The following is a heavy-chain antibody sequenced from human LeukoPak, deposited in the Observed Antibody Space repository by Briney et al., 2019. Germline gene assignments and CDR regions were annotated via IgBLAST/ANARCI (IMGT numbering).Heavy chain of an antibody. J-gene: IGHJ4*02. V-gene: IGHV3-48*03. CDR2: ISSSGSTG. CDR1: GFTFSSYE. Sequence: GGSLRLSCAASGFTFSSYEMNWVRQAPGQGLEWVSYISSSGSTGYYADSVKGRFTISRDNAKNSLYLQMNSLRAEDTAAYYCARETDSTLFDYWGQGTLVTVSS. D-gene: IGHD2-2*01. CDR3: ARETDSTLFDY.